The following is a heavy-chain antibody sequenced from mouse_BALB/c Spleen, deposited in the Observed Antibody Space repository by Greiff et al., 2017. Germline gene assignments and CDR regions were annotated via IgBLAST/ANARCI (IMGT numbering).Heavy chain of an antibody. J-gene: IGHJ3*01. CDR1: GDSITSGY. D-gene: IGHD4-1*01. CDR2: ISYSGST. V-gene: IGHV3-8*02. CDR3: AREGDSRGANWAWFAY. Sequence: DVKLQESGPSLVKPSQTLSLTCSVTGDSITSGYWNWIRKFPGNKLEYMGYISYSGSTYYNPSLKSRISITRDTSKNQYYLQLNSVTTEDTATYYCAREGDSRGANWAWFAYWGQGTLVTVSA.